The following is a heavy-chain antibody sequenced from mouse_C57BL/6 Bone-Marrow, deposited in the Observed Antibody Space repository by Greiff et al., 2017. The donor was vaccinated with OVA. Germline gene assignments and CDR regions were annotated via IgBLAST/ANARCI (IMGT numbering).Heavy chain of an antibody. CDR1: GYTFTSYW. J-gene: IGHJ4*01. CDR2: IHPSDSDT. CDR3: AIYYSNYVAMDY. D-gene: IGHD2-5*01. Sequence: QVQLKQPGAELVKPGASVKVSCKASGYTFTSYWMHWVKQRPGQGLEWIGRIHPSDSDTNYNQKFKGKATLTVDKSSSTAYMQLSSLTSGDSAVYYCAIYYSNYVAMDYWGQGTSVTVSS. V-gene: IGHV1-74*01.